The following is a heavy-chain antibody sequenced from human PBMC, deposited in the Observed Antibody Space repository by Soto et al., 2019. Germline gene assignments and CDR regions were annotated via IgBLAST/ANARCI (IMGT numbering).Heavy chain of an antibody. CDR1: GFTFSSYG. CDR3: AKVQYSNYVYYYGMDV. V-gene: IGHV3-30*18. CDR2: ISYDGSNK. D-gene: IGHD4-4*01. Sequence: GGSLRLSCAASGFTFSSYGMHWVRQAPGKGLEWVAVISYDGSNKYYADSVKGRFTISRDNSKNTLYLQMNSLRAEDTAVYYCAKVQYSNYVYYYGMDVWGHGTTVTVSS. J-gene: IGHJ6*02.